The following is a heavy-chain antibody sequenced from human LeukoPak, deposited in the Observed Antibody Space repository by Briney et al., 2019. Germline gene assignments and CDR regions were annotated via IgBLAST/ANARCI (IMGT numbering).Heavy chain of an antibody. D-gene: IGHD6-19*01. J-gene: IGHJ4*02. CDR1: GFTFSSYG. Sequence: GGSLRLSCAASGFTFSSYGMHWVRQAPGKGLEWVAVISYDGSNKYYADSVKGRFTISRDNSKNTLYLQMNSLRAEDTAVYYCAKVGQWLAPGDYWGQGTLVTVSS. CDR2: ISYDGSNK. V-gene: IGHV3-30*18. CDR3: AKVGQWLAPGDY.